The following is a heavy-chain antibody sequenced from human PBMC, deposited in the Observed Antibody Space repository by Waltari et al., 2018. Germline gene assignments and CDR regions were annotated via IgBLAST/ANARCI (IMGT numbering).Heavy chain of an antibody. D-gene: IGHD3-3*01. CDR2: IYYSGST. V-gene: IGHV4-59*01. CDR3: ARAYDFPDWFDP. CDR1: GGSISSYY. Sequence: QVQLQESGPGLVKPSETLSLTCTVSGGSISSYYWSWIRQPPGKGLEWIGYIYYSGSTNYHPSLKSRVTISVDTSKSQFSLKLSSVTAADTAVYYCARAYDFPDWFDPWGQGTLVTVSS. J-gene: IGHJ5*02.